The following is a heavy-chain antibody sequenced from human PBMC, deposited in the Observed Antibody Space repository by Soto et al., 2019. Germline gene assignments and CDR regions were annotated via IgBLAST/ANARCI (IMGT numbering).Heavy chain of an antibody. Sequence: GGSLILSCAASGFTFSSYAMHSVRQAPGEGLEYVSAISSNGGSTYYADSVNGRFTTSRDNSKNTLYLQMNSLRAEDTAVYYCAKDPYGSGPAAFDIWGQGTMVTVSS. V-gene: IGHV3-64*04. CDR2: ISSNGGST. J-gene: IGHJ3*02. D-gene: IGHD3-10*01. CDR1: GFTFSSYA. CDR3: AKDPYGSGPAAFDI.